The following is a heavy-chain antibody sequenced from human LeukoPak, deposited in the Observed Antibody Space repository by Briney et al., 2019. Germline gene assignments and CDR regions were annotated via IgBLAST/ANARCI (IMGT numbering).Heavy chain of an antibody. J-gene: IGHJ5*02. CDR2: IYTSGST. CDR3: ARDYPDVHWFDP. Sequence: PSETLSLTCTVSGDSISSYYWSWIRQPAGKGLEWIGRIYTSGSTNYNPSLKSRVTMSVDTSKNQYSLKLSSVTAADTAVYYCARDYPDVHWFDPWGQGTLVTVSS. V-gene: IGHV4-4*07. CDR1: GDSISSYY.